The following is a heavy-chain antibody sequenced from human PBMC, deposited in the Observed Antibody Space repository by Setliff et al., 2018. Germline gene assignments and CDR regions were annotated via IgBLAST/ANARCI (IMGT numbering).Heavy chain of an antibody. V-gene: IGHV3-72*01. J-gene: IGHJ4*02. CDR1: GFTFSDYA. CDR2: IRNKANIYNT. Sequence: LRLSCAASGFTFSDYAMTWVRQAPGKGLEWIGRIRNKANIYNTEYAASVKGRFTISRDDSKNSLYLQMNSLKIEDTAVYYCARARDSSGYWDFDYWGQGTLVTVSS. CDR3: ARARDSSGYWDFDY. D-gene: IGHD3-22*01.